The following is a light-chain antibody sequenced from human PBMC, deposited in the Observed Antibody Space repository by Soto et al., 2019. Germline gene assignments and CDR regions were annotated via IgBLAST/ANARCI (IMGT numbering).Light chain of an antibody. V-gene: IGKV3-15*01. CDR2: GAS. CDR3: QQYNNWHPWT. CDR1: QSVSSN. Sequence: EILITQSPATLSVSPGESATLSCRASQSVSSNLAWYQQKPGQAPRLLIYGASTRANGIPARFSGSGSGTEFTLTISSLQSEDFALYYCQQYNNWHPWTFGQGTKVDIK. J-gene: IGKJ1*01.